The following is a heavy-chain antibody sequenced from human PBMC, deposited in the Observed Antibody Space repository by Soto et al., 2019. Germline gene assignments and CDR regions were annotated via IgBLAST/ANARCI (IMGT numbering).Heavy chain of an antibody. V-gene: IGHV4-30-4*01. Sequence: QVQLQESGPGLVKPSQTLSLTCTVSGGSISSGDYYWSWIRQPPGKGLEWIGYIYYSGSTYYNPSLKSRVXXXVXTSKNQFSLTLSSVTAADTAVYYCASLKLGYSTFDPWGQGTLVTVSS. D-gene: IGHD5-18*01. CDR1: GGSISSGDYY. CDR3: ASLKLGYSTFDP. J-gene: IGHJ5*02. CDR2: IYYSGST.